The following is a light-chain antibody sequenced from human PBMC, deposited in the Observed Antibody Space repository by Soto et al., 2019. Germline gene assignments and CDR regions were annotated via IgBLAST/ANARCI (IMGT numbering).Light chain of an antibody. CDR2: EAS. V-gene: IGLV2-23*02. CDR1: SNDIGGYNL. CDR3: CSFAGGATFV. J-gene: IGLJ2*01. Sequence: QSALTQPASVSGSPGQSITISCTGTSNDIGGYNLVSWYQQHPGKAPKLIIYEASERPSGVSDRCSGSRSGNTASLTISTLQAEDEADYSCCSFAGGATFVFGGGTKLTVL.